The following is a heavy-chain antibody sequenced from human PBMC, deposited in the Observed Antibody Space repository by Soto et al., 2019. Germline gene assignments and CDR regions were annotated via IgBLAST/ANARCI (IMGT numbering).Heavy chain of an antibody. CDR3: ARDETGGGFET. J-gene: IGHJ5*02. CDR2: ISAYNGNT. CDR1: GYTFTTYS. D-gene: IGHD3-10*01. Sequence: VKVSCRASGYTFTTYSISWVRQAPGQGLEWVGCISAYNGNTNYAQKFQGRVTMTTDTSTNTAYMELMSLRSDDAALYYCARDETGGGFETWGQGTLVTVSS. V-gene: IGHV1-18*01.